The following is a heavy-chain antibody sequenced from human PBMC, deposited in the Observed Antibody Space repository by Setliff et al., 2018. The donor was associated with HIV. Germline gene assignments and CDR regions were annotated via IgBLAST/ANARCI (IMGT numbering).Heavy chain of an antibody. V-gene: IGHV1-18*01. J-gene: IGHJ4*02. Sequence: ASVKVSCKASGYSFTSHGLHWVRQAPGQGLEWVGWISPYNGITNYAQNLQGRVTIITDTSTSTAYMELRSLTSDDTAVYFCARGMGYVGYDWGLPWARFDSWGQGTLVTVSS. D-gene: IGHD5-12*01. CDR3: ARGMGYVGYDWGLPWARFDS. CDR2: ISPYNGIT. CDR1: GYSFTSHG.